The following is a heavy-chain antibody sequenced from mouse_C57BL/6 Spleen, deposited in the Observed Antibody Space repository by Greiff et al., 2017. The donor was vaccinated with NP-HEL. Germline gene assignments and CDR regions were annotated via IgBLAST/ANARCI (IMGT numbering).Heavy chain of an antibody. J-gene: IGHJ2*01. D-gene: IGHD1-1*01. CDR1: GYTFTSYG. Sequence: QVQLQQSGAELARPGASVKLSCKASGYTFTSYGISWVKQRTGQCLEWIGEIYPRCGNTYYNEKFKGKATLTADNSSSTAYMELRSLTSEDSAVYFCARTVITTVVAPDYWGQGTTLTVSS. CDR3: ARTVITTVVAPDY. V-gene: IGHV1-81*01. CDR2: IYPRCGNT.